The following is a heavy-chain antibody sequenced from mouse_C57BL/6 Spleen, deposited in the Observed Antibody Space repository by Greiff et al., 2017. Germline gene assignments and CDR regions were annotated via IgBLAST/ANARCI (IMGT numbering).Heavy chain of an antibody. V-gene: IGHV1-69*01. Sequence: VQLQQPGAELVMPGASVKLSCKASGYTFTSYWMHWVKQRPGQGLEWIGEIDPSDSYPNYPQKFKGKSTLTVDKSSSTAYMQLSSLTSEDSAVYYCARKDYYSNYDWYFDVWGTGTTVTVSS. D-gene: IGHD2-5*01. CDR1: GYTFTSYW. J-gene: IGHJ1*03. CDR3: ARKDYYSNYDWYFDV. CDR2: IDPSDSYP.